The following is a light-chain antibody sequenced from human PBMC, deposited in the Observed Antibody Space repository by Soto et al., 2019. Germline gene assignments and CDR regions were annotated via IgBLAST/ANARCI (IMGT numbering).Light chain of an antibody. J-gene: IGLJ2*01. CDR1: SRDVGGYNY. V-gene: IGLV2-14*01. CDR3: SSYNSSSTRVL. Sequence: QSALTQPASVSGSPGQSVTISCTGTSRDVGGYNYVSWYQQHPGKAPQLMFYDGSSRPSVLSNRFDGSKSGNTASLTISGLQAEDEDDYYCSSYNSSSTRVLFGGGTKLTVL. CDR2: DGS.